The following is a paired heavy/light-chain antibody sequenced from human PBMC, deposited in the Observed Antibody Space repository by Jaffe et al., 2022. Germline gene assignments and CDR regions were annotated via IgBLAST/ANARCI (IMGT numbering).Heavy chain of an antibody. CDR2: IHPDGSRQ. Sequence: QLVESGGGLVQPGGSLRLSCAASGFPFSTSWLTWFRQAPGKGLEWVANIHPDGSRQSFADSVKGRFTISRDNAEKSVYLEMNVLRADDTALYFCAIPVPFDIWGQGTMVTVSS. J-gene: IGHJ3*02. D-gene: IGHD6-6*01. V-gene: IGHV3-7*01. CDR3: AIPVPFDI. CDR1: GFPFSTSW.
Light chain of an antibody. Sequence: QAVVTQEPSLTVSPGGTVTLTCASSTGVVTGGHRPYWFQQKPGQAPRTLIYNTTFKQSWTPARFSGTLLGGKAALTLSGAQAEDEANYYCLLLYGGPWVVGGGTKLTVL. V-gene: IGLV7-46*01. J-gene: IGLJ3*02. CDR1: TGVVTGGHR. CDR3: LLLYGGPWV. CDR2: NTT.